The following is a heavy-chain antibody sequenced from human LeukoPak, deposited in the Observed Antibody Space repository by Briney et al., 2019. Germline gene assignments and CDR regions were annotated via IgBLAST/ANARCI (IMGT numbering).Heavy chain of an antibody. CDR1: GFTFSSYW. J-gene: IGHJ4*02. CDR2: IKQDGSEK. V-gene: IGHV3-7*01. Sequence: GGSLRLSCAASGFTFSSYWMSWVRQAPGKGLEWVANIKQDGSEKYYVDSVKGRFTISRDNAKNSLYLQMNSLRAEDTAVYYCAREPHFREAATDYWGQGTLVTVSS. D-gene: IGHD1-14*01. CDR3: AREPHFREAATDY.